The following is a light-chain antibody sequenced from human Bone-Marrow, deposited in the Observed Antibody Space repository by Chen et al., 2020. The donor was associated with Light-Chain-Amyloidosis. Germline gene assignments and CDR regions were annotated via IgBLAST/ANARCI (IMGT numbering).Light chain of an antibody. J-gene: IGKJ4*02. V-gene: IGKV1-6*01. CDR1: QHIRNH. Sequence: IQMTQSPSSLSASVGDTVNITCRASQHIRNHLGWYQQKPGKAPQLLISGAATLQSGVPPRFSGSGSGTDFTLTITNLQPEDSATYYCLQDFNYPHAFGRGTTLKI. CDR3: LQDFNYPHA. CDR2: GAA.